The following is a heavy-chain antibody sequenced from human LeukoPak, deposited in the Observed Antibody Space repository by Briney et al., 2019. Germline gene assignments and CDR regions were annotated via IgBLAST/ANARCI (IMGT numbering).Heavy chain of an antibody. Sequence: PSETLSLTCAVYGGSFSGHYWSWIRQPPGKGLEWIGEINHSGSTNYNPSLKSRLTISVDTSKNQFSLKLSSVTAADTAVYYCAREVVGATSYYYYYYMDVWGKGTTVTVSS. CDR1: GGSFSGHY. J-gene: IGHJ6*03. CDR2: INHSGST. D-gene: IGHD1-26*01. CDR3: AREVVGATSYYYYYYMDV. V-gene: IGHV4-34*01.